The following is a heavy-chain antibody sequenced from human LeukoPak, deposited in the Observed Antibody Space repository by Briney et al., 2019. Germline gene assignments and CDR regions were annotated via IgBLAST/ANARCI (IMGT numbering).Heavy chain of an antibody. V-gene: IGHV3-7*01. D-gene: IGHD1-26*01. Sequence: GGSLRLSCAASGFMFSTYWMSWVRQAPGKGLEWVANIKQDGSEKYYVDSVKGRFTISRDNAKNSLYLQMNSLRAEDTAIYYCARDPYNGNYGDSYYYYMDVWGKGTTVTISS. J-gene: IGHJ6*03. CDR3: ARDPYNGNYGDSYYYYMDV. CDR1: GFMFSTYW. CDR2: IKQDGSEK.